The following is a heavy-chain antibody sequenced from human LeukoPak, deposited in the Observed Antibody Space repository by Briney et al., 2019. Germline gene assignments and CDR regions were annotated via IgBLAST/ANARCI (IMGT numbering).Heavy chain of an antibody. CDR2: ISYDGSNK. CDR1: GFTFSSYA. D-gene: IGHD2-21*01. V-gene: IGHV3-30*14. CDR3: ASPTPRIADAFDI. Sequence: GRSLRLSCAASGFTFSSYAMHWVRQAPGKGLEWVAVISYDGSNKYYADSVKGRFTISRDNSKNTLYLQMNSLRAEDTAVYYCASPTPRIADAFDIWGQGTMVTVSS. J-gene: IGHJ3*02.